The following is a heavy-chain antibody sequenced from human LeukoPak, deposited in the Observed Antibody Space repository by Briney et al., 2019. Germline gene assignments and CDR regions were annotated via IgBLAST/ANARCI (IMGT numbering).Heavy chain of an antibody. CDR2: IYYSGST. CDR1: GGSISSSSYY. J-gene: IGHJ4*02. D-gene: IGHD6-19*01. Sequence: PSETLSLTCTVSGGSISSSSYYWGWIRQPPRKGLEWIGSIYYSGSTYYNPSLKSRVTISVDTSKNQFSLKLSSVTAADTAVYYCARGISGWATSYYFDYWGQGTLVTVFS. V-gene: IGHV4-39*01. CDR3: ARGISGWATSYYFDY.